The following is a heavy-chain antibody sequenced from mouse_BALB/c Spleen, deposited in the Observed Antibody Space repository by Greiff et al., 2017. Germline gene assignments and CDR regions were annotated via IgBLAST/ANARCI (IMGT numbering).Heavy chain of an antibody. Sequence: EVMLVESGGGLVQPGGSRKLSCAASGFTFSSFGMHWVRQAPEKGLEWVAYISSGSSTIYYADTVKGRFTISRDNPKNTLFLQMTSLRSEDTAMYYCARDYGNYLDYWGQGTTLTVSS. V-gene: IGHV5-17*02. D-gene: IGHD2-1*01. CDR1: GFTFSSFG. CDR3: ARDYGNYLDY. CDR2: ISSGSSTI. J-gene: IGHJ2*01.